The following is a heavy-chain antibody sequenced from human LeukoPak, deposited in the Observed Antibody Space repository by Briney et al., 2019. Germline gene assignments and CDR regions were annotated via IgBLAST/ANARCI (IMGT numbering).Heavy chain of an antibody. V-gene: IGHV4-59*12. CDR1: GGSISSYY. J-gene: IGHJ6*03. CDR2: IYYSGST. Sequence: SETLSLTCTVSGGSISSYYWSWIRQPPGKGLEWIGYIYYSGSTNYNPSLKSRVTISVDTSKNQFSLKLSSVTAADTAVYYCAREIVGATTYYYYMDVWGKGTTVTVSS. D-gene: IGHD1-26*01. CDR3: AREIVGATTYYYYMDV.